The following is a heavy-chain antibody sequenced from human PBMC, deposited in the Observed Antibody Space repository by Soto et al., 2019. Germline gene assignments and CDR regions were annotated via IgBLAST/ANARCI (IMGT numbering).Heavy chain of an antibody. CDR2: IYYSGST. CDR3: ARHEGTLNGDYFDY. D-gene: IGHD1-1*01. V-gene: IGHV4-59*08. CDR1: GGSISSYY. Sequence: SETLSLTCTVSGGSISSYYWSWIRQPPGKGLEWIGYIYYSGSTNYNPSLKSRVTISVDTSKNQFSLKLSSVTAADTAVYYCARHEGTLNGDYFDYWGQGTLVTVSS. J-gene: IGHJ4*02.